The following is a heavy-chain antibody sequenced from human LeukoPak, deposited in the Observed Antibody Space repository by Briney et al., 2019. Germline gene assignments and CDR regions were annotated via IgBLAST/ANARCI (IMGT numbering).Heavy chain of an antibody. D-gene: IGHD3-16*02. Sequence: PSQTLSLTCTVSGGSISSGGYYWSWIRQPPGKGLEWIGYIYYSGSTNYNPSLKSRVTISVDTSKNQFSLKLSSVTAADTAVYYCARDVRGTYYDYVWGSYRYSYFDYWGQGTLVTVSS. CDR3: ARDVRGTYYDYVWGSYRYSYFDY. J-gene: IGHJ4*02. CDR1: GGSISSGGYY. CDR2: IYYSGST. V-gene: IGHV4-61*08.